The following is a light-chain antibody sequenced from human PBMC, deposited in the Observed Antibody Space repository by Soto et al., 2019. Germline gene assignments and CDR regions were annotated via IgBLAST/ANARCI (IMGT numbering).Light chain of an antibody. Sequence: IVLTQSPGTLSLSPGDRATLSCRASQSLSVSYLSWYQQRPGQAPRLLIYGTSTRATGIPDRFSGSGSGTDFTLTISRLETEDFAVYYCQQYGSLSWTFGQGTRLEIK. V-gene: IGKV3-20*01. CDR1: QSLSVSY. CDR3: QQYGSLSWT. CDR2: GTS. J-gene: IGKJ5*01.